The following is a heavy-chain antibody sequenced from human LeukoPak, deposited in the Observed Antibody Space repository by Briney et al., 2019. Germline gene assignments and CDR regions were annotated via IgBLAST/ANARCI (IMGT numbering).Heavy chain of an antibody. V-gene: IGHV3-30*01. CDR3: ASAVGAPFSDYFDY. Sequence: PGGSLRLSCAASGFTFSGYAMHWVRQAPGKGLEWVAVISYDGSNKYYADSVKGRFTISRDNSKNTLYLQMNSLRAEDTAVYYCASAVGAPFSDYFDYWGQGTLVTVSS. CDR2: ISYDGSNK. J-gene: IGHJ4*02. D-gene: IGHD1-26*01. CDR1: GFTFSGYA.